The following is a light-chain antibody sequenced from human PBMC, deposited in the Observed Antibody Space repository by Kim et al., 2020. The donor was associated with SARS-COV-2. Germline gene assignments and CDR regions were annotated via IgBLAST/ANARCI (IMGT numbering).Light chain of an antibody. J-gene: IGKJ2*02. V-gene: IGKV4-1*01. CDR2: CAS. CDR3: QQYYGTPCT. CDR1: MTFLYSSDKMNY. Sequence: TITCIASMTFLYSSDKMNYLSWYQQRAGHPPRFITHCASTRESGVPDRFTGRGSGTQFTLTINGLQPEDVATYYCQQYYGTPCTFGQGTKLEI.